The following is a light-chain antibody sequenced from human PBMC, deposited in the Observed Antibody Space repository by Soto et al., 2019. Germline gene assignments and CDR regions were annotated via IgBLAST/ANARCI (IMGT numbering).Light chain of an antibody. CDR3: QEYTTWPSST. CDR1: QSVRIN. J-gene: IGKJ1*01. V-gene: IGKV3-15*01. Sequence: EVVVTQSPATLSVSPGERATLSCRASQSVRINVAWYQQKNGQAPRLLVYGASTRASGIPDRFSGSGSGTEFTLTISILQSEDFAVYYCQEYTTWPSSTFDPGTKLDIK. CDR2: GAS.